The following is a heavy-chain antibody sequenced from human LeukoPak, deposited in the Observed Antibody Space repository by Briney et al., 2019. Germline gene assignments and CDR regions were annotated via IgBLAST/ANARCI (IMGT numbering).Heavy chain of an antibody. V-gene: IGHV4-59*01. CDR1: GGSMSSYY. CDR2: IYYSGST. CDR3: ARLKGNYFPDY. Sequence: SETLSLTCAVSGGSMSSYYWSWIRQPPGKGLEWIGYIYYSGSTNYNPSLESRVTISVDTSKNQFSLKRSSVTAADAAVYYCARLKGNYFPDYWGQRTLVTVSS. D-gene: IGHD4-11*01. J-gene: IGHJ4*02.